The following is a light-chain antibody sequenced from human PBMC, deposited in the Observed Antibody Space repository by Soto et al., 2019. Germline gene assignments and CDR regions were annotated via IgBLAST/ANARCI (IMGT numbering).Light chain of an antibody. Sequence: QSALTQPRSVSGSPGQSVTISCPGNSSDVGGYNYVSWYQQHPGEAPKLMIYDVSKRPSGVPDRFSGSKSGNTASLTISGLQAEDEADYYCCSYAGSYSYVFGTGTKLTVL. V-gene: IGLV2-11*01. J-gene: IGLJ1*01. CDR3: CSYAGSYSYV. CDR2: DVS. CDR1: SSDVGGYNY.